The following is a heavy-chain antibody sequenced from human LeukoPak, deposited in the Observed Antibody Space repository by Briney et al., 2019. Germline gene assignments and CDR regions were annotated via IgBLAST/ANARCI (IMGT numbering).Heavy chain of an antibody. V-gene: IGHV3-48*01. CDR1: GSTSSTYT. CDR3: ARDRHIAAAGYYFDY. J-gene: IGHJ4*02. D-gene: IGHD6-25*01. CDR2: FSSSSSTI. Sequence: GGPLSPSCAAPGSTSSTYTRNGVRQPPGKGRGWVSYFSSSSSTIYYAASVKGRFTISRDNAKNSLYLQMNSLRAEDTAVYYCARDRHIAAAGYYFDYWGQGTLVTVSS.